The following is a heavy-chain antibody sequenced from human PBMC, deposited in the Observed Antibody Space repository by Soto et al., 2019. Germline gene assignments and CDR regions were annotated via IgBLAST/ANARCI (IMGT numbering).Heavy chain of an antibody. J-gene: IGHJ4*02. V-gene: IGHV1-2*02. Sequence: QVQLVQSGAEVRKPGASVKVSCKASGYTFSDYYIHWVRQAPGQGLVWMGWINPNSGGTKYAPKFQGGVTMPRDTSITTAYIEVSRLRSGDTAVDYCAREPATAKAEGVDFWGQGDLVTVSS. CDR3: AREPATAKAEGVDF. CDR1: GYTFSDYY. D-gene: IGHD1-1*01. CDR2: INPNSGGT.